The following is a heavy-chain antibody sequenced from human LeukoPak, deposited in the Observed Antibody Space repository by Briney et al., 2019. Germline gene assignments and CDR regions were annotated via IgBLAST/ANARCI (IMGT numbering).Heavy chain of an antibody. D-gene: IGHD6-19*01. Sequence: PSETLSLTCTVCGCSISSTSYYWGWIRQPPGKWLEWLRSIFYSGSTYYNPSFKSRATISVDTSKSQFSLKLGSVTAADTAVYYCVRHGGFSSGWQTDCWGQGTPVTVSS. V-gene: IGHV4-39*01. CDR3: VRHGGFSSGWQTDC. J-gene: IGHJ4*02. CDR1: GCSISSTSYY. CDR2: IFYSGST.